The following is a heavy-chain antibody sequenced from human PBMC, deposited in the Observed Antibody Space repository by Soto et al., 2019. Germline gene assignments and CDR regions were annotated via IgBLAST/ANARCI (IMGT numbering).Heavy chain of an antibody. CDR1: GGSISSGGYY. D-gene: IGHD1-7*01. J-gene: IGHJ5*02. Sequence: SETLSLTCTVSGGSISSGGYYWSWIRQHPWNGLEWIGYIYYSGSTYYNPSLKSRVTISVDTSKNQFSLKLSSVTAADTAVYYCARTGTTPPWFDPWGQGTLGTVSS. V-gene: IGHV4-31*03. CDR3: ARTGTTPPWFDP. CDR2: IYYSGST.